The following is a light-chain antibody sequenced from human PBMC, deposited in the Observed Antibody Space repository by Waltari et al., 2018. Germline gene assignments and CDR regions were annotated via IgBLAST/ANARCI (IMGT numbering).Light chain of an antibody. CDR2: WAS. V-gene: IGKV4-1*01. CDR1: QSVFYSPNNKNY. Sequence: DIVMTQSPDSLTVSLGERATINCKSSQSVFYSPNNKNYLAWYQQKRGQPPKVLIYWASTGESGVPDRFSGSGFGTDFTLTISSLQAEDVAVYYWQQYSSTPPTFGQGTKVDIK. J-gene: IGKJ1*01. CDR3: QQYSSTPPT.